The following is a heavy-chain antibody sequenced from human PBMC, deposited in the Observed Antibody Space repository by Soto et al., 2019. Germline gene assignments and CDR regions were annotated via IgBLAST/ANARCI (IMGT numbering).Heavy chain of an antibody. CDR2: IYYSGST. CDR3: ARPRYSSSWYYFDY. J-gene: IGHJ4*02. D-gene: IGHD6-13*01. Sequence: SETLSLTCTVSGGSISSSSYYWGWIRQPPGKGLEWIGSIYYSGSTYYNPSLKSRVTISVDTSKNQFSLKLSSVTAADTAVYYCARPRYSSSWYYFDYWGQGTLVTVSS. CDR1: GGSISSSSYY. V-gene: IGHV4-39*01.